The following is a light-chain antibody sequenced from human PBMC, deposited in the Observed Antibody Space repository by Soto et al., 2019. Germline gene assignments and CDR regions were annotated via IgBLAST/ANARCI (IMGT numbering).Light chain of an antibody. Sequence: DIVMTQSPDSLAVSLGERATINCKSSQSVLYSSNNKNYLAWYQQKPGQPPKLLIYWASTRESGVPDRFSGSGSGTDFTRTISSLQAEDVAVYYCQQYYSMYTCGQGAKLEIK. CDR3: QQYYSMYT. CDR1: QSVLYSSNNKNY. J-gene: IGKJ2*01. CDR2: WAS. V-gene: IGKV4-1*01.